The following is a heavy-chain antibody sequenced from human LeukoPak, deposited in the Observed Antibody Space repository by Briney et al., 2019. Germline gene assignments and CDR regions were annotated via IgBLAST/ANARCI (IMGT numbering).Heavy chain of an antibody. CDR3: ARLDNAFDI. V-gene: IGHV5-51*01. J-gene: IGHJ3*02. CDR1: GYSFTSYW. Sequence: GEALKISCNGTGYSFTSYWIGWMRQMPGKGLEWMGIIYPGDSDTRYSPSFQGQVTISADKSISTAYPQWSSLKASDTGMYYCARLDNAFDIWGQGTMVTVSS. CDR2: IYPGDSDT. D-gene: IGHD2-2*03.